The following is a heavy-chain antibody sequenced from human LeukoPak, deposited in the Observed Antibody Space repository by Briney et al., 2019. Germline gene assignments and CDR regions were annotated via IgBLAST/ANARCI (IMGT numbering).Heavy chain of an antibody. CDR3: ARHRNWGFDY. V-gene: IGHV5-51*01. Sequence: GASLKISCEASGYSFASYWIGWVRPMSGKGMEWMAIVHPNDASTIYSPSLQGQVTISADTSISTAYLQWSTLTASDTAIYYCARHRNWGFDYWDRGTLLTVYS. CDR1: GYSFASYW. CDR2: VHPNDAST. J-gene: IGHJ4*02. D-gene: IGHD7-27*01.